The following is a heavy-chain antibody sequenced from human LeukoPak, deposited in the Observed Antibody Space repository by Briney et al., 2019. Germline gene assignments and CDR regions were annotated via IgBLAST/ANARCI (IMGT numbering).Heavy chain of an antibody. CDR3: AREGGGTDYYGMDV. V-gene: IGHV3-21*01. J-gene: IGHJ6*02. CDR1: GFNFSSYS. CDR2: ISSSSRYI. Sequence: GGSLRLSCAASGFNFSSYSMSWVRQAPGKGLEWVSSISSSSRYIYNADSVKGRFTISRDNAKNSLYLQMNSLRAEETAVYYCAREGGGTDYYGMDVWGQGTTVTVSS. D-gene: IGHD3-16*01.